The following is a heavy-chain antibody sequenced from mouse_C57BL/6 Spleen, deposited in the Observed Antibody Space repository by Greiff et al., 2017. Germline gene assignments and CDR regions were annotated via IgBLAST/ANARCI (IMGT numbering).Heavy chain of an antibody. CDR2: ISDGGSYT. V-gene: IGHV5-4*01. D-gene: IGHD2-5*01. CDR3: ARDAYYSKEGFAY. Sequence: EVKVEESGGGLVKPGGSLKLSCAASGFTFSSYAMSWVRQTPEKRLEWVATISDGGSYTYYPDNVKGRFTISRDNAKNNLYLQMSHLKSEDTAMYYCARDAYYSKEGFAYWGQGTLVTVSA. J-gene: IGHJ3*01. CDR1: GFTFSSYA.